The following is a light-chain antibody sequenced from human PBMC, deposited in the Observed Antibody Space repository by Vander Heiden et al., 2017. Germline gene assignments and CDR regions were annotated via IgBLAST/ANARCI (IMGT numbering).Light chain of an antibody. CDR2: AAS. V-gene: IGKV3-11*01. CDR1: QSVSSY. J-gene: IGKJ4*01. Sequence: EIVLTPSPPTLSLSPGERATLSCRASQSVSSYLAWYQQKPGQAPRLLIYAASNRATGIPARFSGSGSGTDFTLTISSLEPEDFAVYYCQQRSNWPGITFGGGTKVEIK. CDR3: QQRSNWPGIT.